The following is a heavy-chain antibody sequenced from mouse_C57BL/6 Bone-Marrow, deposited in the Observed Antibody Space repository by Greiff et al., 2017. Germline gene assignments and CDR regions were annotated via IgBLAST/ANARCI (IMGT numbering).Heavy chain of an antibody. CDR1: GYAFSSSW. Sequence: QVQLQQSGPELVKPGASVKISCKASGYAFSSSWMNWVKQRPGKGLEWIGRIYPGDGDTNYTGKFKGKATLTADKSSSTAYMQLSSLTSEDSSVYSCAIASFYGYGAMDYWGQGTSVTVSS. V-gene: IGHV1-82*01. CDR2: IYPGDGDT. CDR3: AIASFYGYGAMDY. D-gene: IGHD2-9*01. J-gene: IGHJ4*01.